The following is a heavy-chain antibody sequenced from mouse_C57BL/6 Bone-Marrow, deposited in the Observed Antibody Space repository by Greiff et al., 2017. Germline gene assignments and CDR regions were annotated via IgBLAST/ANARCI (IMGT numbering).Heavy chain of an antibody. D-gene: IGHD2-4*01. Sequence: QVHVKQSGAELARPGASVKLSCKASGYTFTSYGISWVKQRTGQGLEWIGEIYPRSGNTYYNEKFKGKATLTADKSSSTAYMELRSLTSEDSAVYFCAREGDYYDEAWFAYWGQGTLVTVSA. CDR2: IYPRSGNT. V-gene: IGHV1-81*01. CDR3: AREGDYYDEAWFAY. J-gene: IGHJ3*01. CDR1: GYTFTSYG.